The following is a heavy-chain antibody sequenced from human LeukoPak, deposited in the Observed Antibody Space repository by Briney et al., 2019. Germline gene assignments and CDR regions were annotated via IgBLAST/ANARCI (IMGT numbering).Heavy chain of an antibody. CDR2: ISGNNDNP. CDR1: GYTFSNFG. D-gene: IGHD4-17*01. V-gene: IGHV1-18*01. J-gene: IGHJ4*02. Sequence: ASVKVSCKPSGYTFSNFGINWVRQAPGQGLELMGWISGNNDNPNYGQKFQGRFALTTDSSTSTAYMELRNLRSDDTAVYFCARDGTSTDDYWGQGTLVTVSS. CDR3: ARDGTSTDDY.